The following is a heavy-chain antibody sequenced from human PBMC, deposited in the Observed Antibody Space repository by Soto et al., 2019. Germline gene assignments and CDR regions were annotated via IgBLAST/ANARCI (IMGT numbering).Heavy chain of an antibody. J-gene: IGHJ3*02. Sequence: SGEGTCKVSGGTFSSYAISWVRPAPGRVLEWMGAIIPIFGTANYAQQFQGRVTITADESTSTAYMELSSLRSEDTAVYYCAREGRGFGVVRPDAFDIWGQGTMVTVSS. V-gene: IGHV1-69*13. CDR3: AREGRGFGVVRPDAFDI. D-gene: IGHD3-3*01. CDR2: IIPIFGTA. CDR1: GGTFSSYA.